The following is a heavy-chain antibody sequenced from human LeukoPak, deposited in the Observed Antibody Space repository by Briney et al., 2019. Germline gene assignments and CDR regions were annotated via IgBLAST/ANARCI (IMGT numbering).Heavy chain of an antibody. CDR1: GYTFTSYG. Sequence: ASVKVSCKASGYTFTSYGISWVRQAPGQGLDWMGWISAYSGNTNYAQKLQGRVTMTTDTSTSTAYMELRSLRSDDTAVYYCARDGDIVVVPAARNWFDPWGQGTLVTVSS. V-gene: IGHV1-18*01. D-gene: IGHD2-2*01. CDR3: ARDGDIVVVPAARNWFDP. J-gene: IGHJ5*02. CDR2: ISAYSGNT.